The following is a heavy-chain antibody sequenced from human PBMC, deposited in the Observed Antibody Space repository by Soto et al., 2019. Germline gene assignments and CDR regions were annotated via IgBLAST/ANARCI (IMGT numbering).Heavy chain of an antibody. CDR2: ICAYNGNT. J-gene: IGHJ6*02. Sequence: ASVKVSCKASGYTFTSYGISWVRQAPGQGLEWMGWICAYNGNTNYAQKLQGRVTMTTDTSTSTAYMELRSLRSDDTAVYYCARAGYLTIFGTLDYYYGMDVWGQGTTVTVSS. CDR1: GYTFTSYG. V-gene: IGHV1-18*01. D-gene: IGHD3-3*01. CDR3: ARAGYLTIFGTLDYYYGMDV.